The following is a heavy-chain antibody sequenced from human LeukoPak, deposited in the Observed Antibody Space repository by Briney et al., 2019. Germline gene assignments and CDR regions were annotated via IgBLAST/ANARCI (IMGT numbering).Heavy chain of an antibody. Sequence: SETLSLTCTVSGGSISSSSYYWGWIRQPPGKGLEWIGSIYDSGSTYYNPSLKSRVTISVDTSKNQFSLNLSSVTAADTAVYYCARRVHYYDRGGYYSEALDYWGQGTLVTVSS. CDR1: GGSISSSSYY. V-gene: IGHV4-39*01. CDR3: ARRVHYYDRGGYYSEALDY. D-gene: IGHD3-22*01. CDR2: IYDSGST. J-gene: IGHJ4*02.